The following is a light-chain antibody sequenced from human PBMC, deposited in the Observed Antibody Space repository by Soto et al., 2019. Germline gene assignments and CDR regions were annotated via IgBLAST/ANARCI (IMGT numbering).Light chain of an antibody. CDR3: QQYNSYS. CDR2: HAS. CDR1: QSISNW. J-gene: IGKJ1*01. V-gene: IGKV1-5*01. Sequence: QLTQSPSTLPASLGDRVTITCRASQSISNWLAWYQLKPGTAPKGLIYHASNLQSGVPSSFSGSGSGTEFTLTISSLQPDDFATYYCQQYNSYSFGQGTKVDIK.